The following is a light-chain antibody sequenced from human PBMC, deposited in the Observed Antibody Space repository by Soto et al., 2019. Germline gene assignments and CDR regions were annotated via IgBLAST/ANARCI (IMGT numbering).Light chain of an antibody. J-gene: IGKJ5*01. CDR1: ASLLDSSGYNY. V-gene: IGKV2-28*01. CDR2: LGY. Sequence: DVVMSQCPLSLPGTRGESASICLGSSASLLDSSGYNYLDWYLKKPGQSPPLLLYLGYTRASGVPDRFSGSGSGTDFTLKISSVQAEDVGVYYCMQVLLSPPVSCGQGTQLEIK. CDR3: MQVLLSPPVS.